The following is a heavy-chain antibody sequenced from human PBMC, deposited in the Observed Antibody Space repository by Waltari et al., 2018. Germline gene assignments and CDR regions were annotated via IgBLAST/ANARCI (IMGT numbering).Heavy chain of an antibody. CDR3: ARGGSSWYDPNEFDY. CDR2: INSDGSST. J-gene: IGHJ4*02. Sequence: EVQLVESGGGLVQPGGSLRLSCAASGFTFSSYWMHWVRQAPGKGLVWVSRINSDGSSTSYADSVKGRFTISRDNAKNTLYLQMNSLRAEDTAVYYCARGGSSWYDPNEFDYWGQGTLVTVSS. D-gene: IGHD6-13*01. V-gene: IGHV3-74*01. CDR1: GFTFSSYW.